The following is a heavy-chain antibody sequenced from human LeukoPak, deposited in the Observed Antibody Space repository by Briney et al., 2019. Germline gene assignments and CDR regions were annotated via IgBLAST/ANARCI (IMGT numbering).Heavy chain of an antibody. CDR2: ISYDGGKK. CDR1: GFTFSGSA. D-gene: IGHD2/OR15-2a*01. Sequence: PGGSLRLSCAASGFTFSGSAMHWVRQGPGKGLEWVAVISYDGGKKYYADSVKGRFTISRDNSKNTLYLQMNSLRAEDTAVYYCARTRILGGSPFDYWGQGTLVTVSS. CDR3: ARTRILGGSPFDY. J-gene: IGHJ4*02. V-gene: IGHV3-30*04.